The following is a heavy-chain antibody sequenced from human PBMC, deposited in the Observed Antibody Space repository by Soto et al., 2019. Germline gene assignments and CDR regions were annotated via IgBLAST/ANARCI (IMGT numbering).Heavy chain of an antibody. J-gene: IGHJ5*02. D-gene: IGHD3-9*01. CDR3: AKDRLTYYDILTGYYKGRSGWFDP. V-gene: IGHV3-23*01. CDR1: GFTFSSYA. CDR2: ISGSGGST. Sequence: GGSLRLSCAASGFTFSSYAMSWVRQAPGKGLEWVSAISGSGGSTYYADSVKGRFTISRDNSKNTLYLQMNSLRAEDTAVYYCAKDRLTYYDILTGYYKGRSGWFDPWGQGTLVTVSS.